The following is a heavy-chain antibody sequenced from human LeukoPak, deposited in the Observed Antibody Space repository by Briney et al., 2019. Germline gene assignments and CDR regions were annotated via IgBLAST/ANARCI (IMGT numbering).Heavy chain of an antibody. CDR3: ARGAGDAFDI. CDR1: GFTFSSYG. V-gene: IGHV3-33*01. CDR2: MWYDGSNR. Sequence: PGGSLRLSCAASGFTFSSYGTHWVRQAPGKGLEWVAVMWYDGSNRYYVDSVKGRFTISRDNSKNTLYLQMNSLRAEDTAVYYCARGAGDAFDIWGQGTMVTVSS. J-gene: IGHJ3*02.